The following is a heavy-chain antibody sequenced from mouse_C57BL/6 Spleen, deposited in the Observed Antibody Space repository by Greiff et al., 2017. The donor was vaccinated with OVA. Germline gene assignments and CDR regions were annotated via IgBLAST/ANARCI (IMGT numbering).Heavy chain of an antibody. CDR2: INPSNGGT. D-gene: IGHD2-1*01. J-gene: IGHJ1*03. Sequence: QVQLQQPGTELVKPGASVKLSCKASGYTFTSYWMHWVKQRPGQGLEWIGNINPSNGGTNYNEKFKSKATLTVDKCSSTAYMQLSSLTSEDSAVYYCAREGRGNYEYFDVWGTGTTVTVSS. CDR3: AREGRGNYEYFDV. V-gene: IGHV1-53*01. CDR1: GYTFTSYW.